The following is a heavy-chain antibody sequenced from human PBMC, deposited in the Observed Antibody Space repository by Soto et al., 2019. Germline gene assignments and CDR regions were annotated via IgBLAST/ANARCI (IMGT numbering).Heavy chain of an antibody. Sequence: SETLSLTCAVYGGSFSGYYWSWIRQPPGKGLEWIGEINHSGSTNYNPSLKSRVTISVDTSKNQFSLKLSSVTAADTAVYYCARGRDYYGSGSYYKRHFYYYYGMDVWGQGTTVTVPS. V-gene: IGHV4-34*01. CDR1: GGSFSGYY. CDR3: ARGRDYYGSGSYYKRHFYYYYGMDV. J-gene: IGHJ6*02. CDR2: INHSGST. D-gene: IGHD3-10*01.